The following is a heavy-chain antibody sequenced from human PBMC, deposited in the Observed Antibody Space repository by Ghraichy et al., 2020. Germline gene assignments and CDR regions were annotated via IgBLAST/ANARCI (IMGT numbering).Heavy chain of an antibody. Sequence: GGSLRLSCAASGFTFNSYSMNWVRQAPGKGLEWVAVISNDGKTKYYAASVKGRFTISRDNSQNMVYLQMSSLTDEDTAVYYCARELSTHGEFDYWGQGTLVTGSS. CDR2: ISNDGKTK. V-gene: IGHV3-30*04. CDR1: GFTFNSYS. J-gene: IGHJ4*02. CDR3: ARELSTHGEFDY. D-gene: IGHD3-10*01.